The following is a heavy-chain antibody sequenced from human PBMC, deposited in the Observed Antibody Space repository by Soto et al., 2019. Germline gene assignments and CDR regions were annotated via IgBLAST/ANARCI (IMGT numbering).Heavy chain of an antibody. Sequence: PSETLSLTCAVYGGSFSGYYWSWIRQPPGKGLEWIGEINHSGSTNYNPSLKSRVTISVDTSKNQFSLKLSSVTAADTAVYYWARVGLRNYYDSSGPIDYWGQGTLVTVSS. V-gene: IGHV4-34*01. CDR3: ARVGLRNYYDSSGPIDY. CDR1: GGSFSGYY. D-gene: IGHD3-22*01. CDR2: INHSGST. J-gene: IGHJ4*02.